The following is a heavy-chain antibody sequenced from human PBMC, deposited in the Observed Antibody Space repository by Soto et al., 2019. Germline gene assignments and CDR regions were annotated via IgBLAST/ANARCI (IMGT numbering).Heavy chain of an antibody. CDR3: AREFDPYYGGNSLSLDD. Sequence: SVKVSCKASGGSFSTYGINWVRLAPGQGLEWMGGIIPKFGTTNYAQKFRGRVTITADESTNTAYMELNYLRSEDTAVYFCAREFDPYYGGNSLSLDDWGQGTLVTVSS. CDR1: GGSFSTYG. CDR2: IIPKFGTT. D-gene: IGHD4-17*01. V-gene: IGHV1-69*13. J-gene: IGHJ4*02.